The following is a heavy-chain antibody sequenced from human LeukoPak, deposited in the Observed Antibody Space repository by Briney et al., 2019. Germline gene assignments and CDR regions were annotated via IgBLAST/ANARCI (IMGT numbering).Heavy chain of an antibody. D-gene: IGHD6-19*01. V-gene: IGHV3-30*02. Sequence: GGSLRLSCAASGFTFSTYGMHWVRQAPGKGLEWVAFIRYDGSNKYYADSVKGRFTISRDNAKNSLYLQMNSLRAEDTAVYYCAREIAVGPSYAFDIWGQGTMVTVSS. CDR3: AREIAVGPSYAFDI. CDR2: IRYDGSNK. CDR1: GFTFSTYG. J-gene: IGHJ3*02.